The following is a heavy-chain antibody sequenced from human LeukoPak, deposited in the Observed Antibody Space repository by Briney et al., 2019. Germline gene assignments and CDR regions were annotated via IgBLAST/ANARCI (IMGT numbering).Heavy chain of an antibody. V-gene: IGHV3-23*01. CDR3: AKDAYTSSWPYYFDY. J-gene: IGHJ4*02. CDR1: GFTFSNYA. CDR2: INDNGSTR. Sequence: PGGSLRLSCGASGFTFSNYAMSWVRQAPGKGLEWVSGINDNGSTRFYAASVKGRFTSSRDNPKNTLYLQMNSLRAEDTAVYYFAKDAYTSSWPYYFDYWGQGTLVTVSS. D-gene: IGHD6-13*01.